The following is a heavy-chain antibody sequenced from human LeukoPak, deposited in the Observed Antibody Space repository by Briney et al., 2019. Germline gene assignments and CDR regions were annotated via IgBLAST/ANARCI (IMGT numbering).Heavy chain of an antibody. CDR2: INPSGGST. CDR3: AVDTAMISAYD. CDR1: GYTFTSYY. D-gene: IGHD5-18*01. V-gene: IGHV1-46*01. Sequence: ASVKVSCTASGYTFTSYYMHWVRQAPVQGLEWMGIINPSGGSTSYAQKFQGRVTMTRDTSTSTVYMELSSLRSEDTAVYYCAVDTAMISAYDWGQGTLVTVSS. J-gene: IGHJ4*02.